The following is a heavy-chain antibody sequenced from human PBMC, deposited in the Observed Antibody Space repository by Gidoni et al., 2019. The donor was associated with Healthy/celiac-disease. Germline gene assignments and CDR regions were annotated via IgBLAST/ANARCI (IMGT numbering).Heavy chain of an antibody. J-gene: IGHJ2*01. CDR3: AREVWGKIVVVVAATHPPAGWYFDL. V-gene: IGHV3-33*01. CDR2: IWYDGSNK. Sequence: QVQLVESGGGVVQPGRSLRLSCAASGFTFSSYGMHWVRQAPGKGLEWVAVIWYDGSNKYYADSVKGRFTISRDNSKNTLYLQMNSLRAEDTAVYYCAREVWGKIVVVVAATHPPAGWYFDLWGRGTLVTVSS. D-gene: IGHD2-15*01. CDR1: GFTFSSYG.